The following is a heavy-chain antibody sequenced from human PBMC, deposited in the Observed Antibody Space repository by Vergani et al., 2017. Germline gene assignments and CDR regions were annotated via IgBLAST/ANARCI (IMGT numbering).Heavy chain of an antibody. D-gene: IGHD3-10*01. V-gene: IGHV3-30*18. CDR1: GFTFSGFG. J-gene: IGHJ6*02. CDR3: TKRELGSASPDGGYYYFAMDV. CDR2: ISFAGKNK. Sequence: QVQLVESGGGVVQPERSLKLPCAASGFTFSGFGMHWVRQAPGKGLDWVAVISFAGKNKYYADSVKGRFTISRANCKNELYLEMNNLRPEDADVYYCTKRELGSASPDGGYYYFAMDVWGQGATVNV.